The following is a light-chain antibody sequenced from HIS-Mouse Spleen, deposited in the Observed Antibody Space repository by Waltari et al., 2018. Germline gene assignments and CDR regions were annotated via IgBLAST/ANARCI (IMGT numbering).Light chain of an antibody. CDR2: RNN. J-gene: IGLJ3*02. CDR3: AAWDDSLSGPV. Sequence: QSVLTQPPSASGTPRQRATISCSGRSSNIGSNYVSWYQQLPGTAPNLLTYRNNQRPSGVPDRFSGSKSGTSASLAISGLRSEDEADYYCAAWDDSLSGPVFGGGTKLTVL. V-gene: IGLV1-47*01. CDR1: SSNIGSNY.